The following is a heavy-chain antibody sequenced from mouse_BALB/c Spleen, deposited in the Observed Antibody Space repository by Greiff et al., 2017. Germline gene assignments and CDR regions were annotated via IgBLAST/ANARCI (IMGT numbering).Heavy chain of an antibody. CDR3: TGGYLTY. CDR2: IDPETGGT. CDR1: GYTFTDYE. D-gene: IGHD2-2*01. V-gene: IGHV1-15*01. J-gene: IGHJ2*01. Sequence: QVQLQQSGAELVRPGASVTLSCKASGYTFTDYEMHWVKQTPVHGLEWIGAIDPETGGTAYNQKFKGKATLTADKSSSTAYMELRSLTSEDSAVYYCTGGYLTYWGQGTTLTVSS.